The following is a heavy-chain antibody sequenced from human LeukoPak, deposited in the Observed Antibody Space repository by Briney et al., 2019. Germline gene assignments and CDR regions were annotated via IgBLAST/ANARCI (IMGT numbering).Heavy chain of an antibody. J-gene: IGHJ4*02. CDR1: GFTFSTYA. CDR2: ISDSSERT. Sequence: PGGSLRLSCAASGFTFSTYAMSWVRQAPGKGLEWVSVISDSSERTYYADSVKGRFTISRDNSKNALYLQMHSLRAEDTAVYYCAKVGQWTRLDSWGQGTLVTVSS. V-gene: IGHV3-23*01. D-gene: IGHD6-19*01. CDR3: AKVGQWTRLDS.